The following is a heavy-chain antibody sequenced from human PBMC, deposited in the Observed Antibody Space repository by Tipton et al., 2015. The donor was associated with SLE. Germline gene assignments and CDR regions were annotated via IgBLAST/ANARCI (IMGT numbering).Heavy chain of an antibody. Sequence: TLHLTCTVSGGSISSGSYYWNWIRQPAGKGLEWIGRIYTSGSTNYNPSLKSRVTISVDTSKNQFSLKLSSVTAADTAVYYCARGAQLGGDYFDYWGQGTLVTVSS. D-gene: IGHD3-16*01. CDR3: ARGAQLGGDYFDY. CDR2: IYTSGST. V-gene: IGHV4-61*02. CDR1: GGSISSGSYY. J-gene: IGHJ4*02.